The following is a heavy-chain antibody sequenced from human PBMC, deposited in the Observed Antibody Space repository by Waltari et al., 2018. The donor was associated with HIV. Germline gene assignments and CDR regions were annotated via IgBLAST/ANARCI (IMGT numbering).Heavy chain of an antibody. J-gene: IGHJ5*02. D-gene: IGHD2-2*01. V-gene: IGHV1-18*01. Sequence: QAQLAQSGAEVKKPGASVKVSCKASGYTFTSYGISWVRQAPGHGLEWLGWIRAYNGNTNYARKLHGRGPMTTDKATSTAYMELRSLRSDDTAVYYCARVGCSSASCYSGWFDPWGQGTLVTVSS. CDR1: GYTFTSYG. CDR2: IRAYNGNT. CDR3: ARVGCSSASCYSGWFDP.